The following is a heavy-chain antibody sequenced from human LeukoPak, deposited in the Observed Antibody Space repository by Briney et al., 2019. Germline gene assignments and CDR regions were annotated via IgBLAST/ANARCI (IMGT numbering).Heavy chain of an antibody. Sequence: SETLSLTCNVSGYSISSGYYWGWIRQPPGKGLQWIGTIYHSGSTYYSPSLKSRVTVSIDTSKNHFSLKLNSVTAADTAVYYCARYGLLRLSEINAFHIWGQGTMVTVSS. D-gene: IGHD5-18*01. CDR2: IYHSGST. V-gene: IGHV4-38-2*02. J-gene: IGHJ3*02. CDR1: GYSISSGYY. CDR3: ARYGLLRLSEINAFHI.